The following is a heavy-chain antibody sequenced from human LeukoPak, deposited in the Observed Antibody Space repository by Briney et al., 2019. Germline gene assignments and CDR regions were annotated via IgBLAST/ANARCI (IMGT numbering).Heavy chain of an antibody. Sequence: GGSLRLSCAASGFTFSSYWMHWVRQAPGKGLVWVSRINSDGSSTSYADSVKGRFTISRDNAKNTLYLQMNSLRAEDTAVYYCARSEYSSSLDYWGQGTLVTVSS. CDR3: ARSEYSSSLDY. V-gene: IGHV3-74*01. CDR1: GFTFSSYW. D-gene: IGHD6-13*01. J-gene: IGHJ4*02. CDR2: INSDGSST.